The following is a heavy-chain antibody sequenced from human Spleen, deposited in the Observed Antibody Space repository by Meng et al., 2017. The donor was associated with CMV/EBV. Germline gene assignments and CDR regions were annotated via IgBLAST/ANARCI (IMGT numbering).Heavy chain of an antibody. J-gene: IGHJ4*02. Sequence: CKTSGYTFTDYYMHWVRQAPGQGLEWVGWINPNSGDTNYAQKFQGRVTMTRDTSISTAYMELSRLRSDDTAMYYCARDSVRSPGGYWGQGTLVTVSS. CDR3: ARDSVRSPGGY. D-gene: IGHD3-3*01. CDR1: GYTFTDYY. V-gene: IGHV1-2*02. CDR2: INPNSGDT.